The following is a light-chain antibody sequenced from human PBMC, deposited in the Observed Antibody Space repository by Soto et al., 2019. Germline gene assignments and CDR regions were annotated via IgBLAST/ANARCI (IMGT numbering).Light chain of an antibody. CDR2: EVT. V-gene: IGLV2-8*01. CDR1: SSDVGGYDY. Sequence: QSVLTHPRSASCSPGQSVTISCTGTSSDVGGYDYVSWYQQHPGRAPKLMIYEVTIRPSGVSDRFSGSKSGNTASLTVSGLQAEDEADYYCSSYTGGNPSYVFGTGTKVNVL. CDR3: SSYTGGNPSYV. J-gene: IGLJ1*01.